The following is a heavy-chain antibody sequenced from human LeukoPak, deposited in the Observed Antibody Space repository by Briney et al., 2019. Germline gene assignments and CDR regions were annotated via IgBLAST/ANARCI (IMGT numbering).Heavy chain of an antibody. J-gene: IGHJ4*02. D-gene: IGHD3-10*01. CDR2: IPSGGFYE. V-gene: IGHV3-30-3*01. CDR3: ARDSTYYYESGSSGPHYFDN. Sequence: GGSLRLSCAASGFNFGNYAMHWVRQAPGKGLEWVSLIPSGGFYEYYADSVRGRFTISRDDSGNTLYLQLKSLRPEDTAVYYCARDSTYYYESGSSGPHYFDNWGQGTLVTVFS. CDR1: GFNFGNYA.